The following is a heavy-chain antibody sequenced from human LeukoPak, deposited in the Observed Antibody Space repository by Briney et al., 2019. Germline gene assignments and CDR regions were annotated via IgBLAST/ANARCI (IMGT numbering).Heavy chain of an antibody. Sequence: GGSLRLSCAASGFTFSSYAMSWVRQAPGKGLEWVSAISGSGGSTYYADSVKGRFTISRDNSKNRLYLQMNSLRAEDTAVYYCAKTSIAMVRGVIDYWGQGTLVTVSS. CDR2: ISGSGGST. CDR1: GFTFSSYA. J-gene: IGHJ4*02. V-gene: IGHV3-23*01. CDR3: AKTSIAMVRGVIDY. D-gene: IGHD3-10*01.